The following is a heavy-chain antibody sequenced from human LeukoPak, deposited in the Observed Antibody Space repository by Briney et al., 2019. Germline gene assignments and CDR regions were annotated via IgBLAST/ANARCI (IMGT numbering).Heavy chain of an antibody. CDR1: GGSFSGYY. D-gene: IGHD1-26*01. V-gene: IGHV4-34*01. J-gene: IGHJ5*02. CDR3: ARAYSGSYYVWFDP. CDR2: INHSGST. Sequence: SEILSLTCAVYGGSFSGYYWSWIRQPPGKGLEWIGEINHSGSTNYNPSLKSRVTISVDTSKNQFSLKLSSVTAADTAVYYCARAYSGSYYVWFDPWGQGTLVTVSS.